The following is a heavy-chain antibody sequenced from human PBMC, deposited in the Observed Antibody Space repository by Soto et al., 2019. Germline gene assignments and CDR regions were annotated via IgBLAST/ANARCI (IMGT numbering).Heavy chain of an antibody. CDR3: TAQFYFDSSGYFFDL. J-gene: IGHJ4*02. V-gene: IGHV3-15*01. D-gene: IGHD3-22*01. CDR1: GFTFNNAW. Sequence: GGSLRLSCAASGFTFNNAWMGWDRQAPGQGLEWVGHMKSKSEGETTDYAAPVKGRFTISRDDSKNTVYLQMNSLTTEDTAVYYFTAQFYFDSSGYFFDLWGQGTLVTVSS. CDR2: MKSKSEGETT.